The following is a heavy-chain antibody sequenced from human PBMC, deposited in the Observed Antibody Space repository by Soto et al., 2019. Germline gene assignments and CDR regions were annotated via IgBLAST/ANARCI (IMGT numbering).Heavy chain of an antibody. CDR2: IYYSGST. V-gene: IGHV4-39*01. Sequence: SETLSLTCTVSGGSISSSSYYWGWIRQPPGKGLEWIGSIYYSGSTYYNPSLKSRVTISVDTSKNQFSLKLSSVTAADTAVYYCARLEGLRWSFDYWGQGTLVTVSS. CDR3: ARLEGLRWSFDY. J-gene: IGHJ4*02. CDR1: GGSISSSSYY. D-gene: IGHD4-17*01.